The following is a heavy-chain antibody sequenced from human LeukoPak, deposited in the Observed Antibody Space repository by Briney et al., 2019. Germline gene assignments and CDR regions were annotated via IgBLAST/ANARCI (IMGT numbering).Heavy chain of an antibody. CDR3: AKERFAFDY. V-gene: IGHV4-38-2*02. D-gene: IGHD3-16*01. CDR1: GYSISSASY. J-gene: IGHJ4*02. CDR2: IYHSGST. Sequence: PSETLSLTCAVSGYSISSASYWGWIRQPPGKGLEWIGNIYHSGSTYYNPSLKSRVTISVDTSKNQFSLKLSSVTAADTAVYYCAKERFAFDYWGQGTLVTVSS.